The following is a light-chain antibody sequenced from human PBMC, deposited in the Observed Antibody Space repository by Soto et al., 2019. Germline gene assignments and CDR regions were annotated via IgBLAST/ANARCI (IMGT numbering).Light chain of an antibody. CDR3: AVWDDTLNGWV. J-gene: IGLJ3*02. V-gene: IGLV1-44*01. CDR1: SFNIGSNT. CDR2: SNV. Sequence: QSVLTQTPSASAAPGQRVTISCSGSSFNIGSNTASWYQQLPGTAPKLLMYSNVQRPSGVPDRFSGSKSGTSVSLVISGLQSEDEAEYYCAVWDDTLNGWVFGGGTQLTVL.